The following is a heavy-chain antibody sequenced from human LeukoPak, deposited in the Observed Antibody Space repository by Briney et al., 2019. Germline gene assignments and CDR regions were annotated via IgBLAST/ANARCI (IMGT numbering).Heavy chain of an antibody. CDR1: GFTFRSYA. J-gene: IGHJ3*02. CDR3: AREIFNGFDI. V-gene: IGHV3-30-3*01. Sequence: GRSLRLSCAGSGFTFRSYAMHWVRQAPGKGVEWVAVISYDGSNKDYADSVKGGFTISRDNSKNTLFLQMNSLRAEDTAVYYCAREIFNGFDIWGQGTMVTVSS. CDR2: ISYDGSNK.